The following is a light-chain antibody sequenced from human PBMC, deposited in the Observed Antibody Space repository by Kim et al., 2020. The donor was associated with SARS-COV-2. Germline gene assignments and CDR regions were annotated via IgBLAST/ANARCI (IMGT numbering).Light chain of an antibody. CDR3: QQYGGGLA. Sequence: EFVLTQSPGTLSLSPGERATLSCRASQSVSTTYFAWYQQKPGQAPRLLIYGASSRATGIPDRFSGSGSGTDFTLTISRLEPEDFAVYYCQQYGGGLAFGGGTKLEI. CDR1: QSVSTTY. V-gene: IGKV3-20*01. CDR2: GAS. J-gene: IGKJ4*01.